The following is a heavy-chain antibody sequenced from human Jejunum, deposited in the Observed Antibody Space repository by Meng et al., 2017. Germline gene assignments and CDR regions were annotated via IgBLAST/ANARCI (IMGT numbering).Heavy chain of an antibody. CDR3: ARDKYAYALGYFDY. Sequence: QFYLVSSGAYVKKPGASMKVSLNASGYPFDRFGVSWIRQAPGQGLEWVGWISAYTGKTDYAQKFQGRVLMTAETSTTTVYMELTSLTSDDTAVYYCARDKYAYALGYFDYWGQGTLVTVSS. D-gene: IGHD2-2*01. V-gene: IGHV1-18*01. CDR1: GYPFDRFG. J-gene: IGHJ4*02. CDR2: ISAYTGKT.